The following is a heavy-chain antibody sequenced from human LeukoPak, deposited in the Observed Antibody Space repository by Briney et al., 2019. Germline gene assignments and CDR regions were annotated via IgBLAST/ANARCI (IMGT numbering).Heavy chain of an antibody. J-gene: IGHJ4*02. V-gene: IGHV3-53*05. CDR1: GFTVSTNY. CDR3: ASDGIAVDRGIGYFDY. Sequence: GGSLRLSCAASGFTVSTNYMSWVRQAPGKGLEWVSVIYSGGGTNYTDSVKGRFTISRDNTKNTLYLQMSSLRAEDTALYYCASDGIAVDRGIGYFDYWGQGTLVTVSS. D-gene: IGHD6-13*01. CDR2: IYSGGGT.